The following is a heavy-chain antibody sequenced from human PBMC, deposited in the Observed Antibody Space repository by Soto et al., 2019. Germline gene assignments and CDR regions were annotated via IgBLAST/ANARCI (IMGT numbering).Heavy chain of an antibody. Sequence: PSETLSLTCTFSDDSISVGASFWSGIRQPPGKGLEWIANVYYSGSSYCNPSLKSRLTISVDTTKNQFSLQLKSMTAADTAVYYCAKLSCTSSTCYFTGWFDPWGQGTMVTVSS. CDR2: VYYSGSS. CDR3: AKLSCTSSTCYFTGWFDP. CDR1: DDSISVGASF. V-gene: IGHV4-31*03. J-gene: IGHJ5*02. D-gene: IGHD2-2*01.